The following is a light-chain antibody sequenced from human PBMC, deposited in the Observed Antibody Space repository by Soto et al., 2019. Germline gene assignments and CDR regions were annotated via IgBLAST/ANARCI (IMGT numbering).Light chain of an antibody. CDR3: QQYYSYQWT. V-gene: IGKV1-8*01. CDR2: AAS. CDR1: QGISSY. J-gene: IGKJ1*01. Sequence: AIRMTQSPSSFSASTGDRVTITCRASQGISSYLAWYQQKPGKAPKLLIYAASTLRSGVPSRFSGSGSGTDFTLTISCLQSEDFATYYCQQYYSYQWTFGQGTKVEIK.